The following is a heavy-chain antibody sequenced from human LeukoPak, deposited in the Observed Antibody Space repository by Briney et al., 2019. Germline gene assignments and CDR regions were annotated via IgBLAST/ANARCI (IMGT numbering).Heavy chain of an antibody. CDR1: GYTFTSYY. Sequence: KPGASVKVSCKASGYTFTSYYMHWVRQAPGQGLEWMGIINPSGGSTSYAQKFQGRATMTRDTSTSTVYMELSSLRSEDTAVYYCARGEYSSSWYVGGPFDYWGQGTLVTVSS. J-gene: IGHJ4*02. CDR3: ARGEYSSSWYVGGPFDY. CDR2: INPSGGST. V-gene: IGHV1-46*01. D-gene: IGHD6-13*01.